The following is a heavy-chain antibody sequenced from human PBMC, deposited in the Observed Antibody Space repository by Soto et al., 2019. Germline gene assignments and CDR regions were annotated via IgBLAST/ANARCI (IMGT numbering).Heavy chain of an antibody. CDR1: GGSISSYY. CDR3: ARRYGPGFDY. V-gene: IGHV4-59*08. J-gene: IGHJ4*02. Sequence: QVQLQESGPGLVKPSETLSLTCTVSGGSISSYYWSWIRQHPGKGLEWIGYIDYSGSTNYNPSLKSRVTISVDTSKNQFSLKLSSVTAADTAGYYCARRYGPGFDYWGQGTLVTVSS. D-gene: IGHD4-17*01. CDR2: IDYSGST.